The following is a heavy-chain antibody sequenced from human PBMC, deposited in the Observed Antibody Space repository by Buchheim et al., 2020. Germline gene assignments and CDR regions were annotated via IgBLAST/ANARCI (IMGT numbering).Heavy chain of an antibody. CDR2: INSDGSST. V-gene: IGHV3-74*01. J-gene: IGHJ6*02. CDR1: GFTFSSYW. CDR3: ASATSHNWNVEDYYYYGMDV. D-gene: IGHD1-20*01. Sequence: EVQLVESGGGLVQPGGSLRLSCAASGFTFSSYWMHWVRQAPGKGLVWVSRINSDGSSTSYADSVKGRFTISRDNAKNTLYLQMNSLRAEDTAVYYCASATSHNWNVEDYYYYGMDVWGQGTT.